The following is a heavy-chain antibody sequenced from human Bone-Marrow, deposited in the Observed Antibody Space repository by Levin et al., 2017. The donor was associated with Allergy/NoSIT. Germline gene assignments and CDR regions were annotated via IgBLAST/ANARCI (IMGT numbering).Heavy chain of an antibody. CDR3: ARRGPHYYDSSGYMNYFDY. D-gene: IGHD3-22*01. Sequence: SETLSLTCTVSGGSISSSSYYWGWIRQPPGTGLEWIGSIYYSGSTYYNPSLKSRVTISVDTSKNQFSLKLSSVTAADTAVYYCARRGPHYYDSSGYMNYFDYWGQGTLVTVSS. J-gene: IGHJ4*02. CDR2: IYYSGST. V-gene: IGHV4-39*01. CDR1: GGSISSSSYY.